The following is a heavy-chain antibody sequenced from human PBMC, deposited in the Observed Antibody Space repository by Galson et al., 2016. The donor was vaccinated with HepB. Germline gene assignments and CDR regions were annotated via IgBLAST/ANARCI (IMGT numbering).Heavy chain of an antibody. CDR3: ARRTVVPTAGNWFDP. Sequence: SETLSLTCAVHGGSFSDYYWSWIRQPPGKGLEWIGEINHSGTINYNPSLKSRVTISVDTSKNQFSLNLGSVTAADTAVYYCARRTVVPTAGNWFDPWGQGTLVTVSS. J-gene: IGHJ5*02. CDR1: GGSFSDYY. V-gene: IGHV4-34*01. CDR2: INHSGTI. D-gene: IGHD2-2*01.